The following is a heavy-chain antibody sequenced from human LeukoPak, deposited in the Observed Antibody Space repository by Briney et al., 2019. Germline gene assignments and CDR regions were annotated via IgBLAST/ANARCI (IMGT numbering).Heavy chain of an antibody. J-gene: IGHJ4*02. CDR3: AKDRAAAGEIDD. CDR2: ISYDGSNK. CDR1: GFTFSSYG. D-gene: IGHD6-13*01. V-gene: IGHV3-30*18. Sequence: PGGSLRLSCAASGFTFSSYGMHWVRQAPGKGLEWVAVISYDGSNKYYADSVKGRFTISRDNSKNTLYLQMNSLRAEDTAVYYCAKDRAAAGEIDDWGQGTLVAVSS.